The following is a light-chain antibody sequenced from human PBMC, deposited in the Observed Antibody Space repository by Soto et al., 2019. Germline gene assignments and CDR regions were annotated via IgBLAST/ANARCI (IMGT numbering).Light chain of an antibody. CDR1: QSVSSN. V-gene: IGKV3-15*01. Sequence: EIVMTQSPATLSVSQWEIATLSCGASQSVSSNLAWYQQKPGQVPRLLIYGASTRATGIPARFSGSGSGTEFTLTISSLQSEDFAVYYCQQYNNWPRAFGQGTKVDI. CDR2: GAS. CDR3: QQYNNWPRA. J-gene: IGKJ1*01.